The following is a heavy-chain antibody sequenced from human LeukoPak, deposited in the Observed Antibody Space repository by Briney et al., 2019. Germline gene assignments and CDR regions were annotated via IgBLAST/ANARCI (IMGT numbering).Heavy chain of an antibody. Sequence: PGGSLRLSCAASGFTVSSNYMSWIRQSPGKGLEWIGEINHSGAIDYNTSLKRRVTISVDTSKNQFSLNLNSVTAADTAVYYCTRGGYGPGSHYRFWGQGTLVTVSS. CDR2: INHSGAI. CDR3: TRGGYGPGSHYRF. D-gene: IGHD3-10*01. CDR1: GFTVSSNY. J-gene: IGHJ4*02. V-gene: IGHV4-34*01.